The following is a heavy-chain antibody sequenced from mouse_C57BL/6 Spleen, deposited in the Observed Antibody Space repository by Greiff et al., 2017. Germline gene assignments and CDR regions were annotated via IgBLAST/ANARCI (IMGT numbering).Heavy chain of an antibody. V-gene: IGHV1-42*01. Sequence: EVQLQESGPELVKPGASVKISCKASGYSFTGYYMNWVKQSPEKSLEWIGEINPSTGGTTYNQKFKAKATLTVDKSSSTAYMQLKSLTSEDSAVYDCARRGDYDYWGQGTTLTVSS. CDR2: INPSTGGT. CDR3: ARRGDYDY. D-gene: IGHD2-4*01. CDR1: GYSFTGYY. J-gene: IGHJ2*01.